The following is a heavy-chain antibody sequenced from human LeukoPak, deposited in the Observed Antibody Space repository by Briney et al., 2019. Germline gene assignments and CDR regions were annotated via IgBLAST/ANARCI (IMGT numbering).Heavy chain of an antibody. D-gene: IGHD3-10*01. V-gene: IGHV1-18*01. CDR3: ATEGKMVRGLYTDY. CDR1: GYTFSSYG. CDR2: ISAYNGDT. Sequence: ASVKVSCKASGYTFSSYGISWVRQAPGQGLEWMGWISAYNGDTHYAQKFQGRVTMTTDTSTSTAYMELSSLRSEDTAVYYCATEGKMVRGLYTDYWGQGTLVTVSS. J-gene: IGHJ4*02.